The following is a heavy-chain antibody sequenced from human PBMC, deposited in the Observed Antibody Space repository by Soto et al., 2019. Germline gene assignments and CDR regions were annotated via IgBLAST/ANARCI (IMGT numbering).Heavy chain of an antibody. J-gene: IGHJ5*02. CDR2: IHHTGNT. V-gene: IGHV4-38-2*02. D-gene: IGHD2-15*01. CDR1: DYSISSGYY. CDR3: ARDTPGLAETNWFEP. Sequence: SETLSLTCAVSDYSISSGYYWGWIQQPPGKGLQWIGSIHHTGNTYYNPSLKSRVTISVDTSKNQFSLKLSSVTAADTAVYFCARDTPGLAETNWFEPWGQGTLVTVSS.